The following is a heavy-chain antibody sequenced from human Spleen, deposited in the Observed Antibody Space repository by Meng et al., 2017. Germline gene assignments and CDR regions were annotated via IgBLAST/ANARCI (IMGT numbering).Heavy chain of an antibody. V-gene: IGHV1-2*05. CDR3: ARDVGRVSWFDP. Sequence: VLLVQSGAGVKQPGASVKFSCKTSGDSFGVYYIHWVRQVPGHGLQWMGRIEPNSGATTYAPHHQGRITMTTDTSSNTAFLELGSLRDDDTGIYFCARDVGRVSWFDPWGQGTLVTVSS. CDR2: IEPNSGAT. CDR1: GDSFGVYY. J-gene: IGHJ5*02. D-gene: IGHD5/OR15-5a*01.